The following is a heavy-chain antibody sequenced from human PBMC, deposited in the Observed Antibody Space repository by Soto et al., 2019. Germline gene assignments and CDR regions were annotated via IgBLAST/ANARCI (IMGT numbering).Heavy chain of an antibody. CDR1: GGSFSGYY. D-gene: IGHD3-3*01. CDR2: INHSGSI. Sequence: PSETLSLTCAVYGGSFSGYYWSWIRQPPGKGLEWIGEINHSGSINYNPSLKSRVTISVDTSKNQFSLKLSSVTAADTAVYYCARGAPSDFWSGPYYYYMDVWGKGTTVTVSS. V-gene: IGHV4-34*01. J-gene: IGHJ6*03. CDR3: ARGAPSDFWSGPYYYYMDV.